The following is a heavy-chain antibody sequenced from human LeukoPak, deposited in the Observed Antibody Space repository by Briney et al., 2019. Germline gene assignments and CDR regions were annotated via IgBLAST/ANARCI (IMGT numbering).Heavy chain of an antibody. V-gene: IGHV3-11*01. CDR2: ISSSGSTI. D-gene: IGHD2-15*01. Sequence: GGSLRLSCAASGFTFSDYYMSWIRQAPGKGLEWVSYISSSGSTIYYADSVKGRFTISRDNSKNTLYLQMNSLRAEDTAVYFCAKDPNLDIAVVVPATLFDYWGQGTLVTVSS. J-gene: IGHJ4*02. CDR3: AKDPNLDIAVVVPATLFDY. CDR1: GFTFSDYY.